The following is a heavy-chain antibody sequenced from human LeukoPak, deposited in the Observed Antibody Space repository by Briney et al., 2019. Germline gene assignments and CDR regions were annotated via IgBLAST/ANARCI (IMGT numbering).Heavy chain of an antibody. CDR2: INHSGST. CDR3: ARGGRAGDYGYYFDY. Sequence: SETLSLTCAVYGGSFSGYYWSWIRQPPGKGLEWIGEINHSGSTNYNPSLKSRVTISVDTSKNQFSLKLSSVTAADTAVYYCARGGRAGDYGYYFDYWGQGTLVAVSS. V-gene: IGHV4-34*01. CDR1: GGSFSGYY. D-gene: IGHD4-17*01. J-gene: IGHJ4*02.